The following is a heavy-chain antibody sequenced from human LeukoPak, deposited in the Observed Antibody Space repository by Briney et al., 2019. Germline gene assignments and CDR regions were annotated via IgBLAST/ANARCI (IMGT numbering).Heavy chain of an antibody. V-gene: IGHV4-34*01. D-gene: IGHD3-3*01. CDR1: GGSFSGYY. Sequence: PSETLSLTCAVYGGSFSGYYWSWIRQPPGKGLEWIGEINHSGSTNYNPSLESRVTISVDTSKNQFSLKLSSVTAADTAVYYCANKYYDFWSGYQGYFDYWGQGTLVTVSS. CDR2: INHSGST. J-gene: IGHJ4*02. CDR3: ANKYYDFWSGYQGYFDY.